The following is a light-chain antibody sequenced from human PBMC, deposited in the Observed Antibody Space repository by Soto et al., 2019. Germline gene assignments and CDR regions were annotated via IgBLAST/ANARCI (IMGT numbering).Light chain of an antibody. V-gene: IGLV2-14*01. J-gene: IGLJ1*01. CDR1: SSDISGYNN. CDR2: EVS. CDR3: SSYTSSSTLYV. Sequence: QSFLTQPASVAGSPGQSITISFSGTSSDISGYNNVSWFQQHPGKAPQVILYEVSNQPSGVSNRFSGSKSGTSASLTISGLQASDEADYYCSSYTSSSTLYVFGSGTKVTVL.